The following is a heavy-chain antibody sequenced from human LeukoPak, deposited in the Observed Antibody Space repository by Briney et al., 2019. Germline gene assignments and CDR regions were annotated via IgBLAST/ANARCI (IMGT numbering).Heavy chain of an antibody. J-gene: IGHJ4*02. CDR1: GGSIRSYY. D-gene: IGHD3-10*01. CDR2: IYYSGST. Sequence: PSETLFLTCTVFGGSIRSYYWSWIRQPPGKGLEWIGYIYYSGSTNYNPSLKSRVTISVDTSKNQFSLKLSSVTAADTAVYYCARSGHYGSGSYTFDYWGQGTLVTVSS. CDR3: ARSGHYGSGSYTFDY. V-gene: IGHV4-59*01.